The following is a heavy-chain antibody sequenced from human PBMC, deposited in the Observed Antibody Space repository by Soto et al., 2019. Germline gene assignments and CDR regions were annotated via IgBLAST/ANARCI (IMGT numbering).Heavy chain of an antibody. CDR1: GYTFTSYA. CDR3: AREGDYGDYNEYFQY. J-gene: IGHJ1*01. CDR2: INAGNGNT. Sequence: GASVKVSCKASGYTFTSYAMHWVRQAPGQRLEWMGWINAGNGNTKYSQKFQGRVTITRDTSASTAYMELSSLRSEDTAVYYCAREGDYGDYNEYFQYWGQGTLVTVSS. V-gene: IGHV1-3*01. D-gene: IGHD4-17*01.